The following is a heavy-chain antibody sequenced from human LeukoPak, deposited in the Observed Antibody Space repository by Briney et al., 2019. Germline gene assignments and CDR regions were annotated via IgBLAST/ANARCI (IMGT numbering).Heavy chain of an antibody. CDR3: ARDGYSSAWYPYYYMDV. J-gene: IGHJ6*03. CDR2: ISGSGGST. CDR1: GFTFSSYA. Sequence: GGSLRLSCAASGFTFSSYAMSWVRQAPGKGLEWVSAISGSGGSTYYADSVKGRFTISRDNSKNSLYLQMNSLRAEDTAVYYCARDGYSSAWYPYYYMDVWGKGTTVTVSS. D-gene: IGHD6-19*01. V-gene: IGHV3-23*01.